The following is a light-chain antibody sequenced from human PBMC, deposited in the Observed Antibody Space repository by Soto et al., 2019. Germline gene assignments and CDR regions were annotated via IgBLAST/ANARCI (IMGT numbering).Light chain of an antibody. Sequence: QSVLTQPASVSGSPGQSITISCTGTISDFVVYNYVSWYQQHPGKAPKIILYGVSNRPSGVSNRFSGSKSGNTASLTISGLQAEDEAYYYGSSHTTTSSALQVFGTGTKVTVL. CDR1: ISDFVVYNY. V-gene: IGLV2-14*01. CDR3: SSHTTTSSALQV. J-gene: IGLJ1*01. CDR2: GVS.